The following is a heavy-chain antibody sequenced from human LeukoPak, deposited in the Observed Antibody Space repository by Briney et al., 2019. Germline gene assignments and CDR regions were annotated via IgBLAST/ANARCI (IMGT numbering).Heavy chain of an antibody. CDR1: GGSICSSGYY. CDR2: IYYSGST. D-gene: IGHD3-22*01. Sequence: SETLSLTYTVSGGSICSSGYYWGWIRQPPGKGLEWIGNIYYSGSTSYNPSLKSRVTISVDTSKNQFSLKLSSVTAADTAVYYCARGLYDSSGYDAFDIWGQGTRVTVSS. CDR3: ARGLYDSSGYDAFDI. J-gene: IGHJ3*02. V-gene: IGHV4-39*07.